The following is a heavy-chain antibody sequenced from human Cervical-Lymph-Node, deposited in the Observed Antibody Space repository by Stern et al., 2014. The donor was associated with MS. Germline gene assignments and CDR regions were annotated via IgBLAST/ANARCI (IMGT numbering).Heavy chain of an antibody. V-gene: IGHV1-69*01. CDR3: ALSSETSDRWYSLGYDL. J-gene: IGHJ5*02. Sequence: QMQLVQSGAEVTKPGSSVKVSCQASGGTFSKFPSSWVRQAPGQGLEWMGGIFPVFGTPTYAQEFRGRVTITADVSTSTVYMELSSLRSDDTAVYYCALSSETSDRWYSLGYDLWGQGTLVTVSS. D-gene: IGHD6-13*01. CDR1: GGTFSKFP. CDR2: IFPVFGTP.